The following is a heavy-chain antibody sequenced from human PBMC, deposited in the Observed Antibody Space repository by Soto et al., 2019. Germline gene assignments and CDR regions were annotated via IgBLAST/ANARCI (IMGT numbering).Heavy chain of an antibody. Sequence: PSETLSLTCSVSGGPISSSSYYWGWIRQAPGKGLEWLATIYYTGYTYHNPSLKSHVTISVDTSKDQFSLELTSVTAADTALYYCARSAIATHWFFDLWGRGTLVPSPQ. V-gene: IGHV4-39*01. D-gene: IGHD5-18*01. CDR2: IYYTGYT. CDR1: GGPISSSSYY. J-gene: IGHJ2*01. CDR3: ARSAIATHWFFDL.